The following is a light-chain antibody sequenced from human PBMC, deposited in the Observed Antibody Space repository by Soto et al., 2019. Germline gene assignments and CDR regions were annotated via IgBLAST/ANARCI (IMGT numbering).Light chain of an antibody. Sequence: QSVLTQSTSASGTPGQRVTISCSGINSNIGSNYVHWYQQFPGTAPKVLIYRNSQRPSGVPDRFSGSKSGISASLAISGLRSEDEADYFCATWDDRLSGVVFGGGTKLTVL. CDR2: RNS. V-gene: IGLV1-47*01. CDR1: NSNIGSNY. J-gene: IGLJ2*01. CDR3: ATWDDRLSGVV.